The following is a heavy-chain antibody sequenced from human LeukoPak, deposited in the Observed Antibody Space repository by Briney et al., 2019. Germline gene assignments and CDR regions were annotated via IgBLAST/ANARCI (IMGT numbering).Heavy chain of an antibody. CDR1: GGSFSGYY. Sequence: SETLSLTCAVYGGSFSGYYWSWIRQPPGKGLEWIGEINHSGSTNYNPSLKSRVTISVDTSKNQFSLKLSSVTAADTAVYYCARGHDVVVPAASPLYGIDVWGKGTTVTVSS. CDR3: ARGHDVVVPAASPLYGIDV. CDR2: INHSGST. V-gene: IGHV4-34*01. J-gene: IGHJ6*04. D-gene: IGHD2-2*01.